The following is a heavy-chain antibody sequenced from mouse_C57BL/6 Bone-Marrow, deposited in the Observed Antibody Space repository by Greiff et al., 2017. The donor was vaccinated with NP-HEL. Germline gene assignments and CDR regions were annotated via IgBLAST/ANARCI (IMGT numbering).Heavy chain of an antibody. D-gene: IGHD4-1*01. J-gene: IGHJ2*01. CDR3: ARMRVTGTRYFDY. Sequence: VKLMESGPGLVAPSQSLSITCTVSGFSLTSYAISWVRQPPGKGLEWLGVIWTGGGTNYNSALKSRLSISKDNSKSQVFLKMNSLQTDDTARYYCARMRVTGTRYFDYWGQGTTLTVSS. CDR1: GFSLTSYA. V-gene: IGHV2-9-1*01. CDR2: IWTGGGT.